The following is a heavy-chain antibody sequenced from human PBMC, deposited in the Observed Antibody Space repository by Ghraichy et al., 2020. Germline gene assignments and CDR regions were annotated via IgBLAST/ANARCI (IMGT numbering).Heavy chain of an antibody. CDR2: INHSGST. CDR3: ARGRGAVYYYYGMDV. CDR1: GGSFSGYY. J-gene: IGHJ6*02. Sequence: SQTLSLTCAVYGGSFSGYYWSWIRQPPGKGLEWIGEINHSGSTNYNPSLKSRVTISVDTSKNQFSLKLSSVTAADTAVYYCARGRGAVYYYYGMDVWGQGTTVTVSS. V-gene: IGHV4-34*01. D-gene: IGHD3-10*01.